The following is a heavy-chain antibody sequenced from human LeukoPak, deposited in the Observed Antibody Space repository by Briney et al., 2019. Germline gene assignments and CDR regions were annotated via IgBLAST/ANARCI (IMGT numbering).Heavy chain of an antibody. CDR2: INPNSGGT. V-gene: IGHV1-2*02. CDR3: AKTPPVSPYYFDY. J-gene: IGHJ4*02. Sequence: ASVKVSCKASGYTFTGYYIHWVRQAPGQGLEWMGWINPNSGGTNCAQKFQGRVTMTRDTSINTAYMELNRLRSDDTAVYYCAKTPPVSPYYFDYWGQGTLVTVSS. D-gene: IGHD3-16*01. CDR1: GYTFTGYY.